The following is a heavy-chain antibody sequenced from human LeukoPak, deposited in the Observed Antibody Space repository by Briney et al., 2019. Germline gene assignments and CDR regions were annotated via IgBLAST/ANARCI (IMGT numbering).Heavy chain of an antibody. Sequence: SETLSLTCTVSGGSISSYYWSWIRQPAGKGLEWIGRIYTSGSTNYNPSLKSRVTMSVDTSKNQFSLKLSSVTAADTAVYYCARANYYDSSGYSRGAFDIWGQGTMVSVSS. CDR3: ARANYYDSSGYSRGAFDI. D-gene: IGHD3-22*01. V-gene: IGHV4-4*07. J-gene: IGHJ3*02. CDR1: GGSISSYY. CDR2: IYTSGST.